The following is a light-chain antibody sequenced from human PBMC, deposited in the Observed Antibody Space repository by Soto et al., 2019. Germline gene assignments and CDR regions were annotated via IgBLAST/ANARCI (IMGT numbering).Light chain of an antibody. CDR3: QRYDILRT. CDR2: GAY. J-gene: IGKJ1*01. Sequence: NVINLSPCTXCSKISQRATLSCRASQSVRSNFLAWYKQKTRKXPXXTIYGAYNRATGITDTISGSGHATDFTPTRTSLETEGCAIYYCQRYDILRTFCDGTEVDI. CDR1: QSVRSNF. V-gene: IGKV3-20*01.